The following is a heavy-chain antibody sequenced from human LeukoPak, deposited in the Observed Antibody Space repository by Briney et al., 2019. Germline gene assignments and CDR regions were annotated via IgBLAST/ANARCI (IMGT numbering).Heavy chain of an antibody. CDR3: ARRLGQQLVPGNNWFDP. CDR1: GGSFSGYY. CDR2: INHSGSN. V-gene: IGHV4-34*01. Sequence: SETLSLTCAVYGGSFSGYYWSWIRQPPGKGLEWIGEINHSGSNNYNPSLKSRVTISVDTSKNQFYLKLSSVTAADTAVYYCARRLGQQLVPGNNWFDPWGQGTLVTVSS. J-gene: IGHJ5*02. D-gene: IGHD6-13*01.